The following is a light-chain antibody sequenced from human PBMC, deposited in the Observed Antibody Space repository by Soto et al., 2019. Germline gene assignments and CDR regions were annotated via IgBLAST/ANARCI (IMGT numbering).Light chain of an antibody. CDR2: DVT. CDR3: SSYSSISTS. Sequence: QDVITSSYGTSSDVGGYNYVSWYQQHPGKAPKLMIYDVTKRPSGVPNRFSGSKSGNAAALTVCCLQADEDAVRYCSSYSSISTSFGTGTKVPVL. CDR1: SSDVGGYNY. J-gene: IGLJ1*01. V-gene: IGLV2-11*03.